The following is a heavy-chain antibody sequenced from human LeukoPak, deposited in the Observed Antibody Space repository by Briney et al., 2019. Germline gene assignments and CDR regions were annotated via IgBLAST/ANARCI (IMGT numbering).Heavy chain of an antibody. J-gene: IGHJ6*02. CDR2: IYPGDSDT. CDR3: ARANSGSYYGDYYYGMDV. V-gene: IGHV5-51*01. D-gene: IGHD1-26*01. CDR1: GYSFTSYW. Sequence: GESLKISCKGSGYSFTSYWIGWVRQMPGKGLEWMGIIYPGDSDTRYSPSFQGQVTISADKSISTAYLQWSSLKASDTAMYYCARANSGSYYGDYYYGMDVWGQGTTVTVSS.